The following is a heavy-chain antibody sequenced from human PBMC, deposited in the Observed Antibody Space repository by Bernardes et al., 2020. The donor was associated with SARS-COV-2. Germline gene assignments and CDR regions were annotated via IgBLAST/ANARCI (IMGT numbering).Heavy chain of an antibody. V-gene: IGHV3-23*01. CDR3: AKDGDRSLIGEPGFDA. D-gene: IGHD2-21*01. CDR1: GFTFTTYD. CDR2: ISCSGSTE. Sequence: GGSLRLSCAASGFTFTTYDMSWVRQAAGKGLEWVSGISCSGSTEYYADSVKGRFTISRDNSKNTLFLQMNSLRAEDTAVYYCAKDGDRSLIGEPGFDAWGQGTLVTGSS. J-gene: IGHJ5*02.